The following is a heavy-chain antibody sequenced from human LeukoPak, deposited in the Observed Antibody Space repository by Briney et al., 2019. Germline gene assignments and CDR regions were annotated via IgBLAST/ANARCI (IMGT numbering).Heavy chain of an antibody. J-gene: IGHJ1*01. CDR3: ARDRIYCSSTSCWGQVGYFQH. CDR2: INPNSGGT. Sequence: ASVKVSCKASGYTFTGYYIHWVRQAPGQGLEWMGWINPNSGGTNNAQKFQCRVTMTRDTSISTAYMELSRLRSDDTAVYYCARDRIYCSSTSCWGQVGYFQHWGQGTLVTVSS. V-gene: IGHV1-2*02. D-gene: IGHD2-2*01. CDR1: GYTFTGYY.